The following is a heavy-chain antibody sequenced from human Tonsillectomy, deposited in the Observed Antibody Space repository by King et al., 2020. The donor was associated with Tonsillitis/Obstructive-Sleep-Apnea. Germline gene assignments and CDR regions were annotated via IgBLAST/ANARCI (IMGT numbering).Heavy chain of an antibody. Sequence: VQLVESGGGVVQPGRSLRLSCAASGFTFSSYAMHWVRQAPGKGLEWVAFISFDGSNKYYADSVKGRFTISRDNSKNTLYLQMNSLRAEDTAVYYCARDRSGSYYLCIDYWGQGTLVTVSS. J-gene: IGHJ4*02. V-gene: IGHV3-30*04. CDR1: GFTFSSYA. CDR2: ISFDGSNK. CDR3: ARDRSGSYYLCIDY. D-gene: IGHD1-26*01.